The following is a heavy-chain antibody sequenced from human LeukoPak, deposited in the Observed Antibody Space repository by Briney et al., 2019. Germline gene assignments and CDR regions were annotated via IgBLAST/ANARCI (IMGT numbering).Heavy chain of an antibody. J-gene: IGHJ5*02. D-gene: IGHD2-15*01. Sequence: SETLSLTCAVYGGSFSGYYWSWIRQPPGKGLEWIGEINHSGSTNYNPSLKSRVTISVDTSKNQFSLKLSSVTAAATAVYYCARGGGCSGGSCYPPRGWFDHWGQGTLVTVSS. CDR3: ARGGGCSGGSCYPPRGWFDH. CDR2: INHSGST. CDR1: GGSFSGYY. V-gene: IGHV4-34*01.